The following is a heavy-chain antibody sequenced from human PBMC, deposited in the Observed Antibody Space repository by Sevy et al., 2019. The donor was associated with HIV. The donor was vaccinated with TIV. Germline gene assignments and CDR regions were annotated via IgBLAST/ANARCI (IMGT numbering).Heavy chain of an antibody. CDR3: ATLDFWSDYPLYGMDV. D-gene: IGHD3-3*01. Sequence: ASVKVSCMVSGYTLSKLSMHWVRQAPGKGPEWMGGFDPEDGETIYAQKFQGRVTMTEDTSTATAYMELRSLGSEDTAVYYCATLDFWSDYPLYGMDVWGQGTTVTVSS. CDR1: GYTLSKLS. V-gene: IGHV1-24*01. J-gene: IGHJ6*02. CDR2: FDPEDGET.